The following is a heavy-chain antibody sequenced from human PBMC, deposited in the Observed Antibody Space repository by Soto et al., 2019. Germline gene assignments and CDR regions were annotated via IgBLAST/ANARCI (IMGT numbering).Heavy chain of an antibody. CDR2: IYYSGST. D-gene: IGHD2-8*01. CDR3: ARRRPNYYFDY. J-gene: IGHJ4*02. CDR1: GGSISSYY. V-gene: IGHV4-59*01. Sequence: LETLSLTCTVSGGSISSYYWSWIRQPPGKGLEWIGYIYYSGSTNYNPSLKSRVTISVDTSKNQFSLKLSSVTAADTAVYYCARRRPNYYFDYWGQGTLVTVSS.